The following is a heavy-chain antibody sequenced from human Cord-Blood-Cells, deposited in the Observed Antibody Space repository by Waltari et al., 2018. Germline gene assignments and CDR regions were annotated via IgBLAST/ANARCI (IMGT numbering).Heavy chain of an antibody. V-gene: IGHV4-31*03. CDR1: RGSISSVGCY. CDR2: IYYRGST. J-gene: IGHJ4*02. Sequence: VQLQESGPGLVKPSQTLSRTCTVSRGSISSVGCYWGWIRQRPGKGLEWIGYIYYRGSTYYNPALKSRVTISVDTSKNQFSLKLSSVTAADTAVYYCARDRGATPLLDYWGQGTLVTVSS. CDR3: ARDRGATPLLDY. D-gene: IGHD1-26*01.